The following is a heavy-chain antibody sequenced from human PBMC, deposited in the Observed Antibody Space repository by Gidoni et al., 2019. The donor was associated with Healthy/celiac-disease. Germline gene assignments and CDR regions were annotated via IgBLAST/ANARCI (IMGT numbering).Heavy chain of an antibody. CDR3: ARDRGTRSEGGDYYYYGMDV. V-gene: IGHV3-33*01. D-gene: IGHD3-16*01. CDR1: GFTFSSSG. Sequence: QVQLVESGGGVVQPGRSLRLSCAASGFTFSSSGMHWARQAPGKGLEWVAVIWYDGSNKYYADSVKGRFTISRDNSKNTLYLQMNSLRAEDTAVYYCARDRGTRSEGGDYYYYGMDVWGQGTTVTVSS. J-gene: IGHJ6*02. CDR2: IWYDGSNK.